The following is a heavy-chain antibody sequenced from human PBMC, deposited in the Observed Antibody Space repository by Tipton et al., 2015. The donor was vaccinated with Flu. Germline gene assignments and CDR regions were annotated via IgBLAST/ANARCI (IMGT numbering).Heavy chain of an antibody. D-gene: IGHD3-10*01. J-gene: IGHJ4*02. CDR1: GFTFSSYS. Sequence: SLRLSCAASGFTFSSYSMNWVRQAPGKGLEWVSSISSSSSYIYYADSVKGRFTISRDNAKNSLYLQMNSLRAEDTAVYYCARGWGAFGNNYFDYWGQGTLVTVSS. V-gene: IGHV3-21*01. CDR2: ISSSSSYI. CDR3: ARGWGAFGNNYFDY.